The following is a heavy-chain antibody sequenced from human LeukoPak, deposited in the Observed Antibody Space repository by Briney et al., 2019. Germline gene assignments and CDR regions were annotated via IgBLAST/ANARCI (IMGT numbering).Heavy chain of an antibody. CDR1: GFTFTRHS. CDR2: ISSDESNR. J-gene: IGHJ5*02. Sequence: GGSLRLSCAASGFTFTRHSIHWVRQAPGKGLEWVAFISSDESNRYYADSVRGRFSISRDNSKNTVYLQLAGLTPDDTALYYCVRVRSPARILLPNLGPWGQGNLVIVSS. V-gene: IGHV3-30*03. D-gene: IGHD2-15*01. CDR3: VRVRSPARILLPNLGP.